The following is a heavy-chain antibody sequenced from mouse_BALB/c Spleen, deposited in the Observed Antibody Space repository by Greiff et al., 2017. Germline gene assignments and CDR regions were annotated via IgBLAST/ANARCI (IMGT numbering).Heavy chain of an antibody. CDR3: ARDYYGRNFDY. CDR2: IDTSDSYT. J-gene: IGHJ2*01. CDR1: GYTFTDYW. D-gene: IGHD1-1*01. V-gene: IGHV1-69*01. Sequence: GQLQQPGAELVMPGASVKMSCKASGYTFTDYWMHWVKQRPGQGLEWIGAIDTSDSYTSYNQKFKGKATLTVDESSSTAYMQLSSLTSEDSAVYYCARDYYGRNFDYWGQGTTLTVSS.